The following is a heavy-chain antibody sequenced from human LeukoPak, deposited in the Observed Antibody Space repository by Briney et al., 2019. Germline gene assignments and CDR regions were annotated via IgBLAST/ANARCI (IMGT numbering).Heavy chain of an antibody. CDR1: GFTVNSNH. V-gene: IGHV3-66*01. CDR2: IYRCGNT. CDR3: ARDLLISNTWYLGDY. D-gene: IGHD3-3*02. J-gene: IGHJ4*02. Sequence: PGGSQRLSCAVSGFTVNSNHMSWVRQAPGKGLEWVSVIYRCGNTNYADSVKGRFTISRDNSKNTLYLQMNSLRAEDTAVYYCARDLLISNTWYLGDYWGQGTLVCLSP.